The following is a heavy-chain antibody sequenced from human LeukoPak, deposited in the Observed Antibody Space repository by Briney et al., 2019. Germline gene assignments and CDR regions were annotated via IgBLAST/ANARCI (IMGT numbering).Heavy chain of an antibody. V-gene: IGHV3-7*01. Sequence: GGSLRLSCAASGFTISGYWMTLVRQAPGKGLEWVANIKQDGSEKTYVDSVKGRFTISRDNAKNSIYLQMNSLRVEDTAIYYCARDGGTDWYDPWGQGTLVSVSS. CDR1: GFTISGYW. CDR3: ARDGGTDWYDP. J-gene: IGHJ5*02. D-gene: IGHD3-16*01. CDR2: IKQDGSEK.